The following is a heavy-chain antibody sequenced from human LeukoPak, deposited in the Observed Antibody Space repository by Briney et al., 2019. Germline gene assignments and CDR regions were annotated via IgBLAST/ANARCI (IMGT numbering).Heavy chain of an antibody. CDR2: IYYSGST. D-gene: IGHD1-26*01. J-gene: IGHJ4*02. CDR1: GGSISSYY. CDR3: AREGETYSYYFDY. V-gene: IGHV4-59*01. Sequence: SETLSLTCTVSGGSISSYYWSWTRQPPGKGLEWIGYIYYSGSTNYNPSLKSRVTMSVDTSKNQFSLKLSSVTAADTAVYYCAREGETYSYYFDYWGQGTLVTVSS.